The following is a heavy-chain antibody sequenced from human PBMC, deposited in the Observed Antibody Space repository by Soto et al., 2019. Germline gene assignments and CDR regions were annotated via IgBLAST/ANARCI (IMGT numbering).Heavy chain of an antibody. CDR1: GYTFTSYD. Sequence: ASVKVSCKASGYTFTSYDINWVRQATGQGLEWMGWMNPNSGNTGYAQKFQGRVTMTRNTSISTAYMELSSLRSEDTAVYYSARGRDVLMVYAVDAFDIWGQGTMVTV. CDR3: ARGRDVLMVYAVDAFDI. CDR2: MNPNSGNT. J-gene: IGHJ3*02. V-gene: IGHV1-8*01. D-gene: IGHD2-8*01.